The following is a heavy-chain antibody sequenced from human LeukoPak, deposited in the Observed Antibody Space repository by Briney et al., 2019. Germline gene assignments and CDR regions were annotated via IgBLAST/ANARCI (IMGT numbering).Heavy chain of an antibody. CDR1: GYSFTSYW. D-gene: IGHD6-19*01. CDR3: ARYGAVATQTDWFDP. J-gene: IGHJ5*02. CDR2: IYPGDSDT. Sequence: GESLKISCKGSGYSFTSYWIGWVRQMPGKGLEWMGIIYPGDSDTRCSPSFQGQVTISADKSISTAYLQWSSLKASDTAMYYCARYGAVATQTDWFDPWGQGTLVTVSS. V-gene: IGHV5-51*01.